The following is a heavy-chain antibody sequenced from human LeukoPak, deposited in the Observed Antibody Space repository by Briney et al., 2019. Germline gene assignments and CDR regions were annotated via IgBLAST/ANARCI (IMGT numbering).Heavy chain of an antibody. CDR3: ARAPMVRGVIEALDY. J-gene: IGHJ4*02. Sequence: GGSLRLSCAASGFTVSSNYMSWVRQAPGKGLEWVSVIYSGGSTYYADSVKGRFTISRDNSKNTLYLQMNSLRAEDTAVYYCARAPMVRGVIEALDYWDQGTLVTVSS. D-gene: IGHD3-10*01. CDR1: GFTVSSNY. V-gene: IGHV3-53*01. CDR2: IYSGGST.